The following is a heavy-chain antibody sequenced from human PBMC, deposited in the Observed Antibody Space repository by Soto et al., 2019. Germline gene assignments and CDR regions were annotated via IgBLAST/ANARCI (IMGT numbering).Heavy chain of an antibody. CDR2: ISSSSSYI. J-gene: IGHJ6*03. V-gene: IGHV3-21*01. CDR3: AGEGDIVVVPTNYYYYMDV. Sequence: GGSLRLSCAASGFTFSSYSMNWVRQAPGKGLEWVSSISSSSSYIYYADSVKGRFTISRDNAKNSLYLQMNSLRAEDTAVYYCAGEGDIVVVPTNYYYYMDVWGKGTTVTVSS. CDR1: GFTFSSYS. D-gene: IGHD2-2*01.